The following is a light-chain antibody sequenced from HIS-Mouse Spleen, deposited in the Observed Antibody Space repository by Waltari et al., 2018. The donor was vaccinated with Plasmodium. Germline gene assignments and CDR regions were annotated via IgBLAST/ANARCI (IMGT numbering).Light chain of an antibody. V-gene: IGKV3-11*01. J-gene: IGKJ4*01. CDR3: QQRSNWPPLT. Sequence: EIVLTQSPATLSLSPGERATLSCRASQSFSSYLAWYQQKPGQAPRLLIYDASNRATGIPARFSGSGPGTDFTLTISSLEPEDFAVYYCQQRSNWPPLTFGGGTKVEIK. CDR1: QSFSSY. CDR2: DAS.